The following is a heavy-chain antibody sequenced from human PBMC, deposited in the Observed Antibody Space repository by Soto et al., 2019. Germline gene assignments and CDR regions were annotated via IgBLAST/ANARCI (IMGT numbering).Heavy chain of an antibody. CDR2: LTPISGAA. D-gene: IGHD3-22*01. Sequence: QVQLAQSGAEVKKPGSSVKVSCKASGGSFNGYAVSWVRQAPGRGLEWMGGLTPISGAATYAKNFQGRASVTADGSTTTAYLDLTSLTSEDTAIYFCARHRLFYDSGSHSYVPYYFENWGQGTLVSVSS. CDR1: GGSFNGYA. V-gene: IGHV1-69*01. CDR3: ARHRLFYDSGSHSYVPYYFEN. J-gene: IGHJ4*02.